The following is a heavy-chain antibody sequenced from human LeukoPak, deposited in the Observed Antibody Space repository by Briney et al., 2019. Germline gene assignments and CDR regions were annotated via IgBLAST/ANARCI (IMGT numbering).Heavy chain of an antibody. J-gene: IGHJ6*03. V-gene: IGHV3-11*04. CDR2: ISSSGSTI. CDR1: GFTFSDYY. Sequence: GGSLRLSCAASGFTFSDYYMSWIRQAPGKGLEWVSYISSSGSTIHYADSVKGRFTISRDNAKNSLYLQMNSLRAEDTAVYYCARAASGTTGPYYYYYYMDVWGKGTTVTVSS. D-gene: IGHD1-1*01. CDR3: ARAASGTTGPYYYYYYMDV.